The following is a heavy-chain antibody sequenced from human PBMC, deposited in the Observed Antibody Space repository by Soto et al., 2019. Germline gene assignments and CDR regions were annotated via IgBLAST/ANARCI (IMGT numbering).Heavy chain of an antibody. J-gene: IGHJ4*02. V-gene: IGHV3-23*01. CDR3: GKDRPPSPSGYAFED. D-gene: IGHD5-18*01. CDR1: GFTFSTYA. Sequence: EVQLLESGGKLVQPGGSLTLSCAASGFTFSTYAMAWVRQAPGKGLEWVSGVSASGLNTDYADPVKGRFYISRDNSKNAVSLHMNSLRAEDRAVLYCGKDRPPSPSGYAFEDWGQGTAVTVSS. CDR2: VSASGLNT.